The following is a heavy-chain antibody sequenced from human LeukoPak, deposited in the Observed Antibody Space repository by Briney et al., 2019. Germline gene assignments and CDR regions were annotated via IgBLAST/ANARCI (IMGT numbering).Heavy chain of an antibody. V-gene: IGHV4-38-2*02. J-gene: IGHJ6*03. CDR1: GYSISSGFY. CDR2: IDDGGNT. Sequence: SETLSLTCTVSGYSISSGFYWGWIRQPPGKGLEWIGNIDDGGNTYYNPSLKSRVTISVDTSKNQFSLKLSSVTAADTAVYYCARARYCSSTSCHYYYYYYYMDVWGKGTTVTVSS. D-gene: IGHD2-2*01. CDR3: ARARYCSSTSCHYYYYYYYMDV.